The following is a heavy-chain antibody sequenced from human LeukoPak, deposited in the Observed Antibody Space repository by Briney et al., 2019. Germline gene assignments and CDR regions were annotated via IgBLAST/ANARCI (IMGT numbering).Heavy chain of an antibody. Sequence: GGSLRLSCAASGFIFNNYAMSWVRQAPGKGLEWVSGISASGLVTYYADSLKGRFTISRDNSKNTLYLQMNSLRTEDTAVYYCAKLPTVAATIAGSGYWGQGTLVTVSS. V-gene: IGHV3-23*01. D-gene: IGHD6-19*01. J-gene: IGHJ4*02. CDR2: ISASGLVT. CDR1: GFIFNNYA. CDR3: AKLPTVAATIAGSGY.